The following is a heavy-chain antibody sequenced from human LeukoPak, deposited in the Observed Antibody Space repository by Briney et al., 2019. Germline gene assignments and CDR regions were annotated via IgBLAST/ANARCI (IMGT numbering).Heavy chain of an antibody. D-gene: IGHD1-26*01. CDR1: GFTFSSYS. Sequence: GGSLRLSCAASGFTFSSYSMNWVRQAPGKGLEWVSYISSSSSTIYYADSVKGRFTISRDNAKNSLYLQMNSLRAEDTAVYYCAKKLAGGVGAPFDYSGQGTLVTVSS. J-gene: IGHJ4*02. CDR3: AKKLAGGVGAPFDY. V-gene: IGHV3-48*01. CDR2: ISSSSSTI.